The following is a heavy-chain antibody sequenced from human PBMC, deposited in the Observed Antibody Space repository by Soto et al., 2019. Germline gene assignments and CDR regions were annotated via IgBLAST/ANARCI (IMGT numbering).Heavy chain of an antibody. CDR1: GYTFTSYG. J-gene: IGHJ6*02. V-gene: IGHV1-18*01. CDR3: ARLSLRDYYDSSGDGMDV. D-gene: IGHD3-22*01. Sequence: ALVKVSCKASGYTFTSYGISWVRQAPEQGLEWMGWISAYNGNTNYAQKLQGRVTMTTDTSTSTAYMELRSLRSDDTAVYYCARLSLRDYYDSSGDGMDVWGQGTTVTV. CDR2: ISAYNGNT.